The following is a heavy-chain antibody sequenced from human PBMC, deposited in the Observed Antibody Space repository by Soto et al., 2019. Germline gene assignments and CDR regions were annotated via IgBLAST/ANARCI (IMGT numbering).Heavy chain of an antibody. CDR3: SRGGWSMDV. CDR1: GGSISNHY. J-gene: IGHJ6*02. CDR2: IYYSGST. V-gene: IGHV4-59*11. D-gene: IGHD2-15*01. Sequence: SETLSLTCTVSGGSISNHYWSWIRQPPGKGLEWIGYIYYSGSTNYNSSLKSRVTISVDTSKNQFSLKPSSVTAADTAVYYCSRGGWSMDVWGQGTTVTVSS.